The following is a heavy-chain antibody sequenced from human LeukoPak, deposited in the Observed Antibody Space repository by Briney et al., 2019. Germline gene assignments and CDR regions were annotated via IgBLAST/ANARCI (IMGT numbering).Heavy chain of an antibody. CDR3: AMVYYYYDSSGNLTLYFDY. D-gene: IGHD3-22*01. J-gene: IGHJ4*02. V-gene: IGHV1-2*02. CDR1: RCTFACYY. Sequence: GSSVNVSCKASRCTFACYYMHWLRQAPGQGLEWMGWVNPTSGGTNYAQKFQGSVTMTRDTSISTAYMELSRLRSDDTAVYYGAMVYYYYDSSGNLTLYFDYWGQGTLVAVSS. CDR2: VNPTSGGT.